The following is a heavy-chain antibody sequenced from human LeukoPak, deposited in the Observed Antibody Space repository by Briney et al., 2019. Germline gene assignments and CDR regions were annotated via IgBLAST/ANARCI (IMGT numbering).Heavy chain of an antibody. Sequence: GGSLRLSCAASGFTFSSYSMNWVRQAPGKGLECVSTITPSGGGTYYADSVKGRFTISRDNSKNTLYLQMNSLRAEDTAVYYCAKRSTAAGTDYWGQGSLVTVSS. V-gene: IGHV3-23*01. CDR1: GFTFSSYS. CDR2: ITPSGGGT. J-gene: IGHJ4*02. D-gene: IGHD6-13*01. CDR3: AKRSTAAGTDY.